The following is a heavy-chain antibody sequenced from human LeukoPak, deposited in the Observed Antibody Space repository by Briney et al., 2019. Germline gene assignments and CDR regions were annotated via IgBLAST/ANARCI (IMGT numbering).Heavy chain of an antibody. V-gene: IGHV3-33*03. CDR2: IWYDGSNK. CDR3: AKGTNYHTSGTSSTETFGEN. J-gene: IGHJ4*02. Sequence: GGSLRLSCAASGFTFSSYGMHWVRQAPGRGLEWVAVIWYDGSNKYYADSVKGRFTVSRDNSENTLYLQMNSLRAEDTALYYCAKGTNYHTSGTSSTETFGENWGQGTLVTVSS. D-gene: IGHD3-10*01. CDR1: GFTFSSYG.